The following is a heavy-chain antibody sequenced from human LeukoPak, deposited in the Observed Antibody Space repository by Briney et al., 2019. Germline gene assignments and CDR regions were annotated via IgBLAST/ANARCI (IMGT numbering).Heavy chain of an antibody. CDR3: ARGYFDWLLAYNWFDP. V-gene: IGHV1-2*06. CDR2: ISPNNGVT. CDR1: GYTFTDYY. D-gene: IGHD3-9*01. J-gene: IGHJ5*02. Sequence: ASVKVSCKASGYTFTDYYMHWVRQAPGQGLEWMGRISPNNGVTNYAQKFQGRVTMTRDTSITTAYMELSSLRSDDTAVYYCARGYFDWLLAYNWFDPWGQGTLVTVSS.